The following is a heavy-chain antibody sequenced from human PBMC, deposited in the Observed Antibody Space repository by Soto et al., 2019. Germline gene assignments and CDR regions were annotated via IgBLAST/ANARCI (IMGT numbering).Heavy chain of an antibody. J-gene: IGHJ5*02. V-gene: IGHV1-18*01. D-gene: IGHD1-7*01. CDR3: ARDRGYNWNYGWFDP. Sequence: QVQLVQSGAEVKKPGASVKVSCKASGYTFTSYGISWVRQAPGQGLEWMGRISPYNGNTNYAQKLQSRVTMTTDTATSTAYMELRSLRSDDTAVYYCARDRGYNWNYGWFDPWSQGTLVTVSS. CDR1: GYTFTSYG. CDR2: ISPYNGNT.